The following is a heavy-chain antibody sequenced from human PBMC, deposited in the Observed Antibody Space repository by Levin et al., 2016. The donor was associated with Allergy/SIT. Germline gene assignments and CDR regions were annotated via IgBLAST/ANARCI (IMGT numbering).Heavy chain of an antibody. D-gene: IGHD3-10*01. CDR3: ARGSGTSWFDS. Sequence: WVRQAPGQGLEWMGWINTKLGYTKYAQKFQGRATMTRDTSISTAYMELGTLTSDDTAVYFCARGSGTSWFDSWGQGTPVTVSS. V-gene: IGHV1-2*02. CDR2: INTKLGYT. J-gene: IGHJ5*01.